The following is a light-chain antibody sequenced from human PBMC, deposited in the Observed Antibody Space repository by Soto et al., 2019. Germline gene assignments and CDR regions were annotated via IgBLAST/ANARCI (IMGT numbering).Light chain of an antibody. CDR2: DVT. Sequence: QSALTQRRSVSGSPGQSVTITCTGTTSDIGGYHYVSWYQQHPGKVPKLMIYDVTERPSGVPDRFSGSTSGNTASLTISGLLAEDEADYYCCSYAGSYSYVFGTGTKVTVL. V-gene: IGLV2-11*01. J-gene: IGLJ1*01. CDR1: TSDIGGYHY. CDR3: CSYAGSYSYV.